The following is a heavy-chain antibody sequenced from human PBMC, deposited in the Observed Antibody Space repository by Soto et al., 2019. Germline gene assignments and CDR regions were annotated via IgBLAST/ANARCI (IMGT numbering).Heavy chain of an antibody. CDR2: IDPTDSFT. D-gene: IGHD2-15*01. CDR3: ARPASGGSRDAFDV. CDR1: GYKFTTFW. V-gene: IGHV5-10-1*01. J-gene: IGHJ3*01. Sequence: GASLKISCKASGYKFTTFWLNWVRQTPGKGLEWLGRIDPTDSFTNYSPPFEGHVTISVDRSISTAYLQWNSLQASDTAIYYCARPASGGSRDAFDVWGQGTTVTVS.